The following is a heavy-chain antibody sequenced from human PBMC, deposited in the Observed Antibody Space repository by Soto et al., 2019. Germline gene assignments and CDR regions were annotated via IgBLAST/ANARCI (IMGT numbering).Heavy chain of an antibody. CDR1: GGSISSYY. V-gene: IGHV4-59*01. CDR2: IYYSGST. CDR3: ARVSQPYYDILTGSREFDP. J-gene: IGHJ5*02. D-gene: IGHD3-9*01. Sequence: PSETLCLTCTVSGGSISSYYWSWIRQPPGKGLEWIGYIYYSGSTNYNPSLKSRVTISVDTSKNQFSLKLSSVTAADTAVYYCARVSQPYYDILTGSREFDPWGQGTLVTVSS.